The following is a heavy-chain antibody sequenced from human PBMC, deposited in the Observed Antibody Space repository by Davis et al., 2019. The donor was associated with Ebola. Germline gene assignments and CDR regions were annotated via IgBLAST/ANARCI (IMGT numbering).Heavy chain of an antibody. CDR2: TAVYNGDT. D-gene: IGHD6-13*01. Sequence: AASLKVSCNASGYTFTTYIITWVRQPPGQGLEWMGWTAVYNGDTKYAHEIQGRVTMTTDISTDTVYMDLRGLRSDDTAVYFCARIAAGSDYGMDVWGQGTTVTVSS. V-gene: IGHV1-18*01. CDR1: GYTFTTYI. CDR3: ARIAAGSDYGMDV. J-gene: IGHJ6*02.